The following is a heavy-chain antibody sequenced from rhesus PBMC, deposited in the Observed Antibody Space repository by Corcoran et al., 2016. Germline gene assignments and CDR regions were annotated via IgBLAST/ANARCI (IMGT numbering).Heavy chain of an antibody. CDR1: GGSISSNY. J-gene: IGHJ3*01. CDR3: ARDYNFWTGYYTGDAFDF. V-gene: IGHV4-173*01. D-gene: IGHD3-3*01. CDR2: ISVSGGST. Sequence: QLQLQESGPGLVKPSETLSLTCAVSGGSISSNYWSWIRQPPGKGLEWIGRISVSGGSTDYNPSLKILVTISTDTSKNQFSLKLSSVTAADTAVYYCARDYNFWTGYYTGDAFDFWGQGLRVTVSS.